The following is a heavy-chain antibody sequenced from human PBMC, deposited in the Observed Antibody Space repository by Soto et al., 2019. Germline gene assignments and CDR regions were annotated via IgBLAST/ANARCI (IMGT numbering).Heavy chain of an antibody. CDR2: IYWDDDK. V-gene: IGHV2-5*02. D-gene: IGHD2-15*01. Sequence: QITLKESGPTLVKPTQTLTLTCTFSGFSLSTSGVGVGWIRQPPGKALEWLAFIYWDDDKRYSPSLKSRLTLTKDTSKCQGVLTMTNMDPVDTATYFCAHRRVVPAKGNNWFDTWGQGTLVIVSS. CDR1: GFSLSTSGVG. CDR3: AHRRVVPAKGNNWFDT. J-gene: IGHJ5*02.